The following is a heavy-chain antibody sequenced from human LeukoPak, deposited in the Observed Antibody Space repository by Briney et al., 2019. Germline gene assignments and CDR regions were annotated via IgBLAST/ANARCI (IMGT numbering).Heavy chain of an antibody. CDR1: GFAFETYT. Sequence: GGSLRLSCVASGFAFETYTMNWVRQAPGKGLEWVSFISSTSSDINYADSVRDRFTISRDSAKNSLFLQMDSLRVEDTAVYYCAKGLFSGYDKYLDSWGQGTLATVSS. D-gene: IGHD5-12*01. CDR2: ISSTSSDI. V-gene: IGHV3-21*04. CDR3: AKGLFSGYDKYLDS. J-gene: IGHJ4*02.